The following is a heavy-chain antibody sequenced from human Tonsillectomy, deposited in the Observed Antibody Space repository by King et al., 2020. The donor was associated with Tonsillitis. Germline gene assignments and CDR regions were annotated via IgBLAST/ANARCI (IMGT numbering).Heavy chain of an antibody. D-gene: IGHD2-2*01. CDR3: ARDGVPAAADY. V-gene: IGHV3-7*03. Sequence: VQLVESGGGLVQPGGSLRLSCAASGFIFSTSWMSWVRQAPGKGLEWVANINQDWCVIFYVDSVKGRFTISRDNAKNSLYLQMNRLGCDDTAVYYCARDGVPAAADYWGQGTLVIVSS. J-gene: IGHJ4*02. CDR2: INQDWCVI. CDR1: GFIFSTSW.